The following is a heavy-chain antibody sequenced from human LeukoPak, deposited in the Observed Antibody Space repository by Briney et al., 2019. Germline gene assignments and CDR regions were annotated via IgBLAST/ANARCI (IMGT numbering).Heavy chain of an antibody. CDR2: INPNSGGT. CDR3: ARGGRYRSSSTCYYDY. V-gene: IGHV1-2*02. D-gene: IGHD2-2*01. Sequence: GASVKVSCKASGYTFTGYYMHWVRQAPGQGLKWMGWINPNSGGTNYAQKFQGRVTMTRDTSISTAYMELSRLKSDDTAVYYCARGGRYRSSSTCYYDYWGQGTLVTVSS. J-gene: IGHJ4*02. CDR1: GYTFTGYY.